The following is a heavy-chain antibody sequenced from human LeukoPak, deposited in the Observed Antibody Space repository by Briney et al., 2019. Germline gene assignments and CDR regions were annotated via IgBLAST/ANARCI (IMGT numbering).Heavy chain of an antibody. D-gene: IGHD3-10*01. CDR1: GFTFSSYS. CDR3: ARVGGITLALAPSPFPDYNYYYMDV. J-gene: IGHJ6*03. CDR2: ISSSSSYI. Sequence: GGSLRLSCAASGFTFSSYSMNWVRQAPGKGLEWVSSISSSSSYIYYTDSVKGRFTISRDNAKKSLYLQMNSLRAEDTAVYYCARVGGITLALAPSPFPDYNYYYMDVWGKGTTVTVYS. V-gene: IGHV3-21*01.